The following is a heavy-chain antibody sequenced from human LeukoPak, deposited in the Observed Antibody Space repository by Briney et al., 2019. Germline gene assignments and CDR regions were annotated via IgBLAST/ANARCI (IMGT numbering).Heavy chain of an antibody. CDR3: ARVRTDYYDSSGYYDFDY. V-gene: IGHV1-24*01. D-gene: IGHD3-22*01. CDR1: GYTLTELS. Sequence: ASVKVSCKVSGYTLTELSMHWVRQAPGKGLEWMGGFDPEDGETIYAQKFQGRVTMTEDTSTDTAYMELSSLRSEDTAVYYCARVRTDYYDSSGYYDFDYWGQGTLVTVSS. CDR2: FDPEDGET. J-gene: IGHJ4*02.